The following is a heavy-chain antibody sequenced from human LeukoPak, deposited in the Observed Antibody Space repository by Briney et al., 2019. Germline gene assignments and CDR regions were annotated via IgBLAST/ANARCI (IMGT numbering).Heavy chain of an antibody. CDR1: GGTFSSYT. J-gene: IGHJ4*02. CDR3: ARDLLDGTPSLDY. V-gene: IGHV1-69*04. D-gene: IGHD1-1*01. CDR2: IIPILGIA. Sequence: ASVKVSCKASGGTFSSYTISWVRQAPGQGLEWMGRIIPILGIANYAQKFQGRVTITADKSTSTAYMELSSLRSEDTAVYYCARDLLDGTPSLDYWGQGNLVTVSS.